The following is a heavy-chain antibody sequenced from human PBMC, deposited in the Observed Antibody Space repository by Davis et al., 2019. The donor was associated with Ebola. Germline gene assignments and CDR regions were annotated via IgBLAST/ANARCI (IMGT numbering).Heavy chain of an antibody. V-gene: IGHV5-10-1*01. CDR3: ARRRGPYYYDSSGHMAGYYFDY. J-gene: IGHJ4*02. CDR2: IDPSDSYT. CDR1: GYNFRDYW. D-gene: IGHD3-22*01. Sequence: GESLKISCYGSGYNFRDYWIVWVRQMPGKGLEWMGRIDPSDSYTNYSPSFQGHVTISADKSISTAYLQWSSLKASDTAMYYCARRRGPYYYDSSGHMAGYYFDYWGQGTLVTVSS.